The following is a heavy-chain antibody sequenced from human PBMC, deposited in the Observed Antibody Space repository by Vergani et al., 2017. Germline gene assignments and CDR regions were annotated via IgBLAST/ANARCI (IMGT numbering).Heavy chain of an antibody. J-gene: IGHJ3*02. V-gene: IGHV2-70*15. CDR1: GLSLSTSGMC. D-gene: IGHD3-10*01. CDR2: IDWDDDK. CDR3: ARIGYYYGSGGYYNVGGCDI. Sequence: QVTLRESGPALVKPTQTLTLTCTFSGLSLSTSGMCVSWIRQPPGKALEWLARIDWDDDKYYSTSLKTRLTISKDTSKNQMVLTMTNMDPVDTATYCCARIGYYYGSGGYYNVGGCDIWGQGTMVTVSS.